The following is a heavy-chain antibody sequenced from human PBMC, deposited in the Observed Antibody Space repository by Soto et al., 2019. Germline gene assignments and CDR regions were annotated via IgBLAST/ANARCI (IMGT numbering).Heavy chain of an antibody. D-gene: IGHD6-19*01. V-gene: IGHV1-46*01. CDR1: GYTFTNYY. CDR2: INPSGGST. Sequence: ASVKVSCNASGYTFTNYYMHLVRQAPGQGLEWMGIINPSGGSTSYAQKFQGRVTMTRDMSTRKVYMELSSLTSEDTTVYYCARASSGATYAHFDYWGQGTLVTVSS. J-gene: IGHJ4*02. CDR3: ARASSGATYAHFDY.